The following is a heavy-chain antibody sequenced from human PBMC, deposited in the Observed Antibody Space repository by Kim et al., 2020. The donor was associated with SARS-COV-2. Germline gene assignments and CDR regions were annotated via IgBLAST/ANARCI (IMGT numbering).Heavy chain of an antibody. J-gene: IGHJ5*02. Sequence: ASVKVSCKASGYTFTSYAMNWVRQAPGQGLEWMGWINTNTGNPTYAQGFTGRFVFSLDTSVSTAYLQISSLKAEDTAVYYCARGSFGSGYSSSWTGDWFDPWGQGTLVTVSS. CDR1: GYTFTSYA. V-gene: IGHV7-4-1*02. D-gene: IGHD6-13*01. CDR3: ARGSFGSGYSSSWTGDWFDP. CDR2: INTNTGNP.